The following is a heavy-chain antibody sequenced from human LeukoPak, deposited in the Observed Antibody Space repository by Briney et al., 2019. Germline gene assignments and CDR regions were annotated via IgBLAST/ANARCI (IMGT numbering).Heavy chain of an antibody. CDR2: INTNTGNP. V-gene: IGHV7-4-1*02. J-gene: IGHJ6*02. CDR3: ARPVLPYYYHGMDV. Sequence: GASVKVSCKASGYTFTSYAMNWVRQAPGQGLEWMGWINTNTGNPTYAQGFTGRFVFSLDTSVSTAYLQISSLKAEDTAVYYCARPVLPYYYHGMDVWGQGTTVTVSS. CDR1: GYTFTSYA.